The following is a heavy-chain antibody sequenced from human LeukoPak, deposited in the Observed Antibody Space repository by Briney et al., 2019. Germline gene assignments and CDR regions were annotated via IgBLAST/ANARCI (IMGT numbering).Heavy chain of an antibody. CDR2: ISESGGS. D-gene: IGHD3-10*01. CDR3: ARMYYFGSGSLGEAFDV. V-gene: IGHV3-48*03. J-gene: IGHJ3*01. Sequence: GGSLRLSCAASGFTSSTYEMNWVRQAPGEGLEWISYISESGGSIYADSVKGQFTISRDNAKNSLYLQMISLRAEDTAMYYCARMYYFGSGSLGEAFDVWGQGTLVTVSS. CDR1: GFTSSTYE.